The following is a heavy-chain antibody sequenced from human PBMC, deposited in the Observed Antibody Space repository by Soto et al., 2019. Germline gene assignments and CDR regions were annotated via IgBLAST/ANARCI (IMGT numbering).Heavy chain of an antibody. V-gene: IGHV3-21*01. CDR3: ARGLVVRVVPAAMPGVDAFDI. CDR2: ISSSSSYI. Sequence: GGSLRLSCAASGFTFSSYSMNWVRQAPGKGLEWVSSISSSSSYIYYADSVKGRFTISRDNAKNSLYLQMNSLRAEDTAVYYCARGLVVRVVPAAMPGVDAFDIWGQGTMVTVSS. J-gene: IGHJ3*02. D-gene: IGHD2-2*01. CDR1: GFTFSSYS.